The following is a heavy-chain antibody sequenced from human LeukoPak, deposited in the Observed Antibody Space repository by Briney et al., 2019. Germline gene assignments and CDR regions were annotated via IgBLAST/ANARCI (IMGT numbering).Heavy chain of an antibody. Sequence: PSQTLCLTCTVSGGSISSGGYYWSWVRQHPGKGLEWIGYIYYSGSTYYNPSLKSRVTISVDTSKNQFSLKLSSVTAADTAVYYCARSSEVTTIGYWGQGTLVTVSS. CDR2: IYYSGST. D-gene: IGHD4-17*01. CDR1: GGSISSGGYY. CDR3: ARSSEVTTIGY. J-gene: IGHJ4*02. V-gene: IGHV4-31*03.